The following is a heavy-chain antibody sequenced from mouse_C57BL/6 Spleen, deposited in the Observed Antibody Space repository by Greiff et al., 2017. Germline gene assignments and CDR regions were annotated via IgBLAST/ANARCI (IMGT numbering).Heavy chain of an antibody. CDR2: IHPNSGST. Sequence: QVQLQQPGAELVKPGASVKLSCKASGYTFTSYWMHWVKQRPGQGLEWIGMIHPNSGSTNYNEKFKSKATLTVDKSSSTAYMQLSSLTSEDSAVYYCAREGELGRYYFDYWGRGTTLTVSS. D-gene: IGHD4-1*01. CDR3: AREGELGRYYFDY. J-gene: IGHJ2*01. V-gene: IGHV1-64*01. CDR1: GYTFTSYW.